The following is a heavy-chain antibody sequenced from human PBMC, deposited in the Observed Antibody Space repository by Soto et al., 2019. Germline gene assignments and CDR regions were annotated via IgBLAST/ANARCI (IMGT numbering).Heavy chain of an antibody. CDR3: ARGALTVVLMVYAIPNWFDP. J-gene: IGHJ5*02. CDR2: INPNSGGT. V-gene: IGHV1-2*04. Sequence: ASVKVSCKASGYTFPGYYMHWVRQAPGQGLEWMGWINPNSGGTNYAQKFQGWVTMTRDTSISTAYMELSRLRSDDTAVYYCARGALTVVLMVYAIPNWFDPWGQGTLVTVSS. D-gene: IGHD2-8*01. CDR1: GYTFPGYY.